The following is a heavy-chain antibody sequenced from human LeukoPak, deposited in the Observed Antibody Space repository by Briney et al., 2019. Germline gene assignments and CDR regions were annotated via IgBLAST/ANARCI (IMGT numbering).Heavy chain of an antibody. J-gene: IGHJ3*02. D-gene: IGHD3-9*01. CDR2: INPSGGST. V-gene: IGHV1-46*01. CDR1: GYTFTSYY. CDR3: ARELRYFDWLPKRDAFDI. Sequence: GASVKVSCKASGYTFTSYYMHWVRQAPGQGLEWMGIINPSGGSTSYAQKFQGRVTMTRDTSTSTVYMELSSLRSEDTAVYYCARELRYFDWLPKRDAFDIWGQGTMVTVSS.